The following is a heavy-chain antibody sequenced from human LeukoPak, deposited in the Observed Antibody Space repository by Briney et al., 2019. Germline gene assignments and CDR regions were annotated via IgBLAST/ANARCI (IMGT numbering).Heavy chain of an antibody. CDR1: GGSFSGYY. CDR3: ARGRVFWGVYSAKYFDY. J-gene: IGHJ4*02. Sequence: SETLSLTCAVYGGSFSGYYWSWIRQPPGKGLEWIGEINHSGSTNYNPSLKSRVTISVDTSKNQFSLKLSSVTAADTAVYYCARGRVFWGVYSAKYFDYGAQGPLAPVS. D-gene: IGHD3-3*01. CDR2: INHSGST. V-gene: IGHV4-34*01.